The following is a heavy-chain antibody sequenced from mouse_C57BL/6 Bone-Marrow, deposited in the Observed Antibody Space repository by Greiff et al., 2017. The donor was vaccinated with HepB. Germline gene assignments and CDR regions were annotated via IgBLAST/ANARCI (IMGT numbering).Heavy chain of an antibody. V-gene: IGHV1-81*01. CDR2: IYPRSGNT. Sequence: QVHVKQSGAELARPGASVKLSCKASGCTFTSYGISWVKQRTGQGLEWIGEIYPRSGNTYYNEKFKGKATLTADKSSSTAYMELRSLTSEDSAVYFCARRGIYYGYDGGYYFDYWGQGTTLTVSS. CDR1: GCTFTSYG. D-gene: IGHD2-2*01. CDR3: ARRGIYYGYDGGYYFDY. J-gene: IGHJ2*01.